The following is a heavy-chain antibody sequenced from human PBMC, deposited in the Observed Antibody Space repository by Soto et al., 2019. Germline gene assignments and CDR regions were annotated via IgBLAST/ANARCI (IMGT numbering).Heavy chain of an antibody. D-gene: IGHD1-1*01. CDR2: IIPIFGTA. CDR1: GGTFSSYA. J-gene: IGHJ6*02. V-gene: IGHV1-69*13. Sequence: ASVKVSCKASGGTFSSYAISWVRQAPGQGLEWMGGIIPIFGTANYAQKFQGRVTITADESTSTAYMELSSLRSEDTAVYYCKTGTPLDYYYGMDVWGQGTTVTVSS. CDR3: KTGTPLDYYYGMDV.